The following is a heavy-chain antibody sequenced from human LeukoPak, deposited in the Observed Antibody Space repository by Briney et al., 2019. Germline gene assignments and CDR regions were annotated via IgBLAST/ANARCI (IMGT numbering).Heavy chain of an antibody. D-gene: IGHD2-15*01. Sequence: GGSLRLSCAASGFTFDDYAMHWVRQAPGKGLEWVSGISWNSGSIGYADSVKGRFTISRDNAKNSLYLQMNSLRAEDTALYYCAKDGGYCSGGSCYPLWGQGTLVTVSS. CDR1: GFTFDDYA. CDR2: ISWNSGSI. V-gene: IGHV3-9*01. CDR3: AKDGGYCSGGSCYPL. J-gene: IGHJ4*02.